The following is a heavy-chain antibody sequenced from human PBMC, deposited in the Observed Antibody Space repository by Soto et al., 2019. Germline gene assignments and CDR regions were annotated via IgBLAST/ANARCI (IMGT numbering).Heavy chain of an antibody. CDR3: SKDLQSYGYYAYYCYRMDV. CDR2: ISYDGTNK. CDR1: GFTFSTYG. Sequence: QVQLVESGGGEVQPGRSLTISCAASGFTFSTYGMHWVRQTPGKGLEWVAVISYDGTNKFYSDSVKGRFTISRDNFQNPPTLQINSLRADHTAVYSCSKDLQSYGYYAYYCYRMDVWGLGTRVTVSS. D-gene: IGHD5-18*01. V-gene: IGHV3-30*18. J-gene: IGHJ6*02.